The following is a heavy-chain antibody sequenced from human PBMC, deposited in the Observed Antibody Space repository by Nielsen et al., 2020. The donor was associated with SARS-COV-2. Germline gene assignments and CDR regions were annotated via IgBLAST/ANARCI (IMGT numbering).Heavy chain of an antibody. J-gene: IGHJ5*02. Sequence: WIRQPPGKGLEWMGIIYPGDSDTRYSPSFQGQVTISADKSISTAYLQWSSLKASDTAMYYCARTYYYDSSGLRAPLDPWGQGTLVTVSS. V-gene: IGHV5-51*01. D-gene: IGHD3-22*01. CDR3: ARTYYYDSSGLRAPLDP. CDR2: IYPGDSDT.